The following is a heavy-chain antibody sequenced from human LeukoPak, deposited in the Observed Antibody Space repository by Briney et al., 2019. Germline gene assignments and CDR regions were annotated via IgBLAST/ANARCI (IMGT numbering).Heavy chain of an antibody. Sequence: SETLSLTCTVSGGSISSYYWSWIRQPPGKGLEWIGYIYYSGSTNYNPSLKSRVTISVDTSKNQFSLKLSSVTAADTAVYYCARDHPQAVAGTGFDYWGQGTLVTVSS. CDR3: ARDHPQAVAGTGFDY. CDR2: IYYSGST. J-gene: IGHJ4*02. D-gene: IGHD6-19*01. CDR1: GGSISSYY. V-gene: IGHV4-59*01.